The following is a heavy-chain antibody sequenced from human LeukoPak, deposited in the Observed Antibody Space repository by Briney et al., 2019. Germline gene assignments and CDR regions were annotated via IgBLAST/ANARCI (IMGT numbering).Heavy chain of an antibody. CDR2: ISTSSTNT. V-gene: IGHV3-11*05. CDR3: ARGGYYDSSVGY. Sequence: KPGGSLRLSCAASGCTFSDFLMTWIRQAPGKGLEWVSHISTSSTNTNYADSVKGRFTISRDNAKNSLYLQMNSLRAEDTAVYYCARGGYYDSSVGYWGQGTLVTVSS. D-gene: IGHD3-22*01. J-gene: IGHJ4*02. CDR1: GCTFSDFL.